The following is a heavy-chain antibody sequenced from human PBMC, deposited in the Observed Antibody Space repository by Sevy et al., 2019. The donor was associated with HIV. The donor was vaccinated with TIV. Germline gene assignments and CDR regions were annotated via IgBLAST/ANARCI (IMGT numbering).Heavy chain of an antibody. CDR1: GFTFNFHG. V-gene: IGHV3-30*02. CDR2: IWHDGSNK. D-gene: IGHD4-4*01. Sequence: GGSLRLSCAASGFTFNFHGMHWVRQAPGKGLEWVAFIWHDGSNKYMADSVKGRLTISRDNSKNTLVLQMNSLTVEDTAVYYCARETDNSARWLDPWGQGTLVTVSS. CDR3: ARETDNSARWLDP. J-gene: IGHJ5*02.